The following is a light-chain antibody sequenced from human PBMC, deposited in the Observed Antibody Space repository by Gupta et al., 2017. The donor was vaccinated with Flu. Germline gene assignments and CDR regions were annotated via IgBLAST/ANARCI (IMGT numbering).Light chain of an antibody. J-gene: IGLJ2*01. CDR3: QVWDNSESV. Sequence: SYVLTQPPSVSVAPGQTARITCGGNNIGSKSVHWYQQKPGPAPVLVVYADSDRPSGIPERFSGSNSGNTATLTISRGEAGDEADYYCQVWDNSESVFGGGTKLIVL. CDR1: NIGSKS. CDR2: ADS. V-gene: IGLV3-21*02.